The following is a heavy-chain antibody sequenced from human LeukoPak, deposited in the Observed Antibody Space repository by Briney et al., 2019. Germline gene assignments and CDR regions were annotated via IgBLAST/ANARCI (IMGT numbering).Heavy chain of an antibody. CDR3: ARKSYGDPLANFDY. CDR2: IYYNGRT. V-gene: IGHV4-39*01. D-gene: IGHD4-17*01. J-gene: IGHJ4*02. CDR1: RGSISSSSYY. Sequence: SETLSLTCTVSRGSISSSSYYWGWIRQPPGKGLEWIASIYYNGRTHYNPSLKSRVTISVDTSKNQFSLKLSSVTAADTAVYSGARKSYGDPLANFDYWGKGTLVTVS.